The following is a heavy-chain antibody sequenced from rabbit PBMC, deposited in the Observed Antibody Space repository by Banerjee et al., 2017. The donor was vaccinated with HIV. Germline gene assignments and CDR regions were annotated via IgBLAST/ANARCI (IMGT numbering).Heavy chain of an antibody. J-gene: IGHJ4*01. V-gene: IGHV1S45*01. CDR2: INTSSGNT. CDR1: GFSFSNKCV. CDR3: ARDLAAVIGWNLNL. D-gene: IGHD1-1*01. Sequence: QEQLKESGGGLVQPGGSLKLSCKASGFSFSNKCVMCWVRQAPGKGLEWIGCINTSSGNTVYATWAKGRFTISKTSSTTVTLQMTSLTAADTATYFCARDLAAVIGWNLNLWGQGTLVTVS.